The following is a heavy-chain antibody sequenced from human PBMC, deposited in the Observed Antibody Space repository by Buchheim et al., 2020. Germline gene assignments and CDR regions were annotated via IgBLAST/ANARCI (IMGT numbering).Heavy chain of an antibody. CDR2: ISSSSSYT. V-gene: IGHV3-11*06. D-gene: IGHD3-16*02. CDR3: ARARIMITFGGVTVGGYFDY. Sequence: QVQLVESGGGLVKPGGSLRLSCAASGFTFSDYYMSWIRQAPGTGLEWVSYISSSSSYTNYADSVKGRFTISRDNAKNSLYLQMNSLRAEDTAVYYCARARIMITFGGVTVGGYFDYWGQGTL. CDR1: GFTFSDYY. J-gene: IGHJ4*02.